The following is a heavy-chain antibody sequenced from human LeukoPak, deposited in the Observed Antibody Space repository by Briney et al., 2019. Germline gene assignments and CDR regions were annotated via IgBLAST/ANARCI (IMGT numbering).Heavy chain of an antibody. CDR3: ARDWRRGIAVAGTGY. D-gene: IGHD6-19*01. CDR1: GYTFTSYG. J-gene: IGHJ4*02. CDR2: ISAYNGNT. V-gene: IGHV1-18*01. Sequence: ASVKVSCKASGYTFTSYGISWVRQAPGQGLEWMGWISAYNGNTNYAQKLQGRVTMTTDTSTSTAYMELRSLRSDDTAVYYCARDWRRGIAVAGTGYWGQGTLVTVSP.